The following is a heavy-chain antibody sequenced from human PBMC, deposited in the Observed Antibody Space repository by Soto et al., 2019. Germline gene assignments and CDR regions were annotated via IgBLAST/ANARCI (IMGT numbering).Heavy chain of an antibody. Sequence: SETLSLTCTVSGGSITTSNYYWGWIRQPPGKGLEWIGHVYYGGSPYYNPSLRNRVTISIDTSTNQFSLKLNTVTAADTAVYNCARLRYYGSGLSFENWFDPWGQGTLVTVSS. D-gene: IGHD3-10*01. CDR2: VYYGGSP. J-gene: IGHJ5*02. CDR3: ARLRYYGSGLSFENWFDP. CDR1: GGSITTSNYY. V-gene: IGHV4-39*01.